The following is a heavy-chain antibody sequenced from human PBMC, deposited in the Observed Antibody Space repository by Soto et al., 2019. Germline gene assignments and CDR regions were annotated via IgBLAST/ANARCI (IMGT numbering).Heavy chain of an antibody. V-gene: IGHV3-73*01. CDR1: GFAFSGSA. CDR2: IRSKGHNYAT. J-gene: IGHJ5*02. Sequence: GGSLRLSCAASGFAFSGSAMYWVRQASGKGPEWVGRIRSKGHNYATEYAASVKGRFTISRDDSKNTAYLQMNSLQTEDTAVYYCTRDLFSYDYSGILWFDPWGQGTLVTVSS. CDR3: TRDLFSYDYSGILWFDP. D-gene: IGHD3-16*01.